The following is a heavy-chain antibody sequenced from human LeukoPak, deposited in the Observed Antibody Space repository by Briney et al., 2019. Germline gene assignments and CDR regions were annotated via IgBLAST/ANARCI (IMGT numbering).Heavy chain of an antibody. Sequence: SETLSLTCAVYGGSFSGYYWSWIRQPPGKGLEWIGEIIRGSPNYNPSLKSRVTMSIDTSKNQFSLKLSSVTAADTAVYYCAREETYYDILTGYIWFDPWGQGTLVTVSS. CDR1: GGSFSGYY. D-gene: IGHD3-9*01. J-gene: IGHJ5*02. V-gene: IGHV4-34*10. CDR2: IIRGSP. CDR3: AREETYYDILTGYIWFDP.